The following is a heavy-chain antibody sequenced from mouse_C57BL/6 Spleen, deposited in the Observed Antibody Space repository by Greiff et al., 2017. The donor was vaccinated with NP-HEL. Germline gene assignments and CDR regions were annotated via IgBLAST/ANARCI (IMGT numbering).Heavy chain of an antibody. Sequence: EVKLMESGGGLVQPGGSLSLSCAASGFTFTDYYMSWVRQPPGKALEWLGFIRNKANGYTTEYSASVKGRFTISRDNSQSILYLQMNALRAEDSATYYCARSLLLDAMDYWGQGTSVTVSS. D-gene: IGHD1-1*01. CDR2: IRNKANGYTT. V-gene: IGHV7-3*01. CDR3: ARSLLLDAMDY. CDR1: GFTFTDYY. J-gene: IGHJ4*01.